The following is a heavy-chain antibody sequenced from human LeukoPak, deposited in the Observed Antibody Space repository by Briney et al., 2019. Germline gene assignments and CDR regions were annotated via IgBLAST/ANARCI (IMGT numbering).Heavy chain of an antibody. Sequence: SETLSLTCTVSRGSISSYYWSWIRQPPGKGLDWMGYIYYSGSTNYNPSPKSRATIPVDTSKKQFSLKLSSVTAADTVLYYCARDTYGDWYFDLWGRGTLVTVSS. J-gene: IGHJ2*01. V-gene: IGHV4-59*01. CDR2: IYYSGST. D-gene: IGHD3-10*01. CDR3: ARDTYGDWYFDL. CDR1: RGSISSYY.